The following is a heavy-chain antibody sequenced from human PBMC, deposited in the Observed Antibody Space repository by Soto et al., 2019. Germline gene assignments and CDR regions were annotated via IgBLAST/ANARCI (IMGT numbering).Heavy chain of an antibody. J-gene: IGHJ5*02. CDR3: ARSAGIAAAGTSWFDP. CDR2: INPNSGGT. V-gene: IGHV1-2*02. D-gene: IGHD6-13*01. CDR1: GYTFTGYY. Sequence: ASVKVSCKASGYTFTGYYMHWVRQAPGQGLEWMGWINPNSGGTNYAQKFQGRVTMTRDTSISTAYMELSRLRSDDTAVYCCARSAGIAAAGTSWFDPWGQGTLVTVSS.